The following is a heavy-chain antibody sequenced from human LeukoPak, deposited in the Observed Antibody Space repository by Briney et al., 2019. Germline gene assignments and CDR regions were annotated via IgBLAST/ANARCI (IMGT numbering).Heavy chain of an antibody. V-gene: IGHV3-15*01. CDR1: GFTFSNAW. CDR2: ITSKTDGGTT. Sequence: PGGSLRLSCAASGFTFSNAWTSWVRQAPGKGLEWVGRITSKTDGGTTDYAAPVKGRFTISRDDSKNTLYLQMSSLKAEDTAVYYCTTGGVFDLWGQGTMVTVSS. CDR3: TTGGVFDL. J-gene: IGHJ3*01.